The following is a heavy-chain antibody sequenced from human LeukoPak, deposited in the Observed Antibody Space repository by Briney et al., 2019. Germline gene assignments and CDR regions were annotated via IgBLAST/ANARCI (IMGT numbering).Heavy chain of an antibody. CDR2: IKQDGSEK. D-gene: IGHD3-9*01. J-gene: IGHJ4*02. CDR3: ARSSFDWLFFDY. CDR1: GFTFSSYW. V-gene: IGHV3-7*01. Sequence: GGSLRLSCAASGFTFSSYWISWVRQAPGKGLEWVANIKQDGSEKYYVDSVKGRFTISRDNAKNSLYLQMNSLRAEDTAVYYCARSSFDWLFFDYWGQGTLVTVSS.